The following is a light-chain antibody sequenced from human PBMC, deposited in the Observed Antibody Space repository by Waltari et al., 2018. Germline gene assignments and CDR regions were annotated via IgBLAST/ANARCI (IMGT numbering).Light chain of an antibody. J-gene: IGKJ4*01. Sequence: EIVLTLSPATLSLSPGERATLSCRASRTVDIYLAWYQQKPGQTPRLLIYDASNRASGVPPRFSGSGSGRDFTLTISSLEPEDFAVYYCQQRLSWPPLTFGGGTKVEIK. CDR3: QQRLSWPPLT. CDR1: RTVDIY. CDR2: DAS. V-gene: IGKV3-11*02.